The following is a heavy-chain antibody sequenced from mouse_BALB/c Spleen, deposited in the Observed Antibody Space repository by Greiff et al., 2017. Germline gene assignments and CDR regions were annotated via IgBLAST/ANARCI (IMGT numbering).Heavy chain of an antibody. CDR1: GYTFTSYW. J-gene: IGHJ2*01. CDR3: ARNYRYDGGGFFDY. CDR2: IDPSDSYT. D-gene: IGHD2-14*01. Sequence: QVQLQQSGAELVKPGASVKLSCKASGYTFTSYWMHWVKQRPGQGLEWIGEIDPSDSYTNYNQKFKGKATLTVDKSSSTAYMQLSSLTSEDSAVYYCARNYRYDGGGFFDYWGQGTTLTVSS. V-gene: IGHV1-69*02.